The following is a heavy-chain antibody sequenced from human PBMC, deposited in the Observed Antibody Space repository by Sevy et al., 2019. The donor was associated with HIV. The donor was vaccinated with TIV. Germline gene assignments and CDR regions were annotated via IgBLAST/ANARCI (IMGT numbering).Heavy chain of an antibody. CDR2: IYPRDSDT. V-gene: IGHV5-51*01. CDR1: GYKFTTYW. D-gene: IGHD4-4*01. CDR3: ARHVDMTTLIGGLYYFDS. Sequence: GESLKISCKASGYKFTTYWIGWARQMPGKGLACMGMIYPRDSDTRYSPSFQGQVTISADTSINTAYLQWSSLKASDTAMYFCARHVDMTTLIGGLYYFDSWGQGTLVTVSS. J-gene: IGHJ4*02.